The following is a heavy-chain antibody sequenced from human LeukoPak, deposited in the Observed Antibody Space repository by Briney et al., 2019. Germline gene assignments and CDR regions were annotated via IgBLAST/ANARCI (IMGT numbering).Heavy chain of an antibody. CDR1: GFTFSSYA. J-gene: IGHJ4*02. CDR2: ISGSGIST. D-gene: IGHD1-1*01. V-gene: IGHV3-23*01. Sequence: GGSLRLSCAASGFTFSSYAMSWVRQAPGKGLEWVSDISGSGISTDYADSVKGRFTISRDNSKNTLYLQMNCLRAEDTAVYYCAFSRSGLERRQIDHGGQGTLVTVSS. CDR3: AFSRSGLERRQIDH.